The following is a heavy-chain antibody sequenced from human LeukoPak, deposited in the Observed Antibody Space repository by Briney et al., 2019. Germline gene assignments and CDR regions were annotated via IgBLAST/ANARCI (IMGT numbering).Heavy chain of an antibody. D-gene: IGHD6-13*01. V-gene: IGHV1-18*01. CDR1: GYTFTSYG. Sequence: AAVKVSCKASGYTFTSYGISWVRQAPGQGLEWMGWISAYNGNTNYAQKFQGRVTMTRDTSISTAYMELSRLRSDDTAVYYCARVGSSWYSNWFDPWGQGTLVTVSS. CDR2: ISAYNGNT. J-gene: IGHJ5*02. CDR3: ARVGSSWYSNWFDP.